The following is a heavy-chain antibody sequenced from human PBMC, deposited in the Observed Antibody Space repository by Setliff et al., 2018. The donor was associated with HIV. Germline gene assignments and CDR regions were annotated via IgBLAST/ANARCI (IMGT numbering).Heavy chain of an antibody. Sequence: KPSETLSLTCTVSGGSISSGYYWGWIRQPPGTGLEWIGSFYHSTTYYNPSLKSRVTISVDTSKNQFSLKLISVTAADTAVYYCARYGGNSFWFDPWGQGTLVTVSS. CDR3: ARYGGNSFWFDP. J-gene: IGHJ5*02. D-gene: IGHD2-21*01. CDR2: FYHSTT. CDR1: GGSISSGYY. V-gene: IGHV4-38-2*02.